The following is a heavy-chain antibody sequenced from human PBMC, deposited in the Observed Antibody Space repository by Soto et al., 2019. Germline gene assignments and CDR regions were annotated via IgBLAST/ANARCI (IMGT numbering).Heavy chain of an antibody. D-gene: IGHD6-13*01. CDR1: GGTFSSYA. J-gene: IGHJ4*02. V-gene: IGHV1-69*01. CDR3: ARDGVAAAGTAYFDY. Sequence: QVQLVQSGAEVKKPGSSVKVSCKASGGTFSSYAISWVRQAPGQGLEWMGGIIPIFGTANYAQKFQGRVTITADESTTTAYMELSSLRSEDTAVYYCARDGVAAAGTAYFDYWCQGTLVTVSS. CDR2: IIPIFGTA.